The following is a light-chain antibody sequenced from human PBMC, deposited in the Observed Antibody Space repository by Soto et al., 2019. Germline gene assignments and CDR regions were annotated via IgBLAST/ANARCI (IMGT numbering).Light chain of an antibody. Sequence: QSVLTQPASVSGSPGQSITISCTGTISDIGVTRYVSWYQQHPGKAPKLIIYEVSNRPSGVSNRFSGSKSGNTASLTISGLQAEDEADYYCISYTGSSTSYVFGSGTKVTVL. J-gene: IGLJ1*01. CDR1: ISDIGVTRY. CDR3: ISYTGSSTSYV. V-gene: IGLV2-14*01. CDR2: EVS.